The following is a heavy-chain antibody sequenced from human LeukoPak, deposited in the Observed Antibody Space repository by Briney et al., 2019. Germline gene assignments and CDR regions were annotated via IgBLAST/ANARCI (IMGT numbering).Heavy chain of an antibody. CDR2: IHYSGST. J-gene: IGHJ4*02. D-gene: IGHD2-15*01. V-gene: IGHV4-59*01. Sequence: SETLSLTCSVSGGSISSYYWSWIRQPPGKGLEWIGYIHYSGSTNYNPSLKSRVTISVDTSKNQFSLKMSSVTGADTGVYYCARAGVIAAYFFDYWGQGTLVTVSS. CDR3: ARAGVIAAYFFDY. CDR1: GGSISSYY.